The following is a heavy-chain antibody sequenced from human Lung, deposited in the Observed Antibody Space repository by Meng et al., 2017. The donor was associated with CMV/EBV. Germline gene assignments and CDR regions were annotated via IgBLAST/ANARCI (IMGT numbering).Heavy chain of an antibody. Sequence: SGPTLAKPTHSFTLTCSCSGFSLRTTGAGLGWIRQPPGKALEWLALIYWNDDKRYSPSLKNRFTITKDTSRNRVVLTMTNLDPADTATYYCAHSARYYSSGIYYVPFDYWGQGXLVTVSS. V-gene: IGHV2-5*01. J-gene: IGHJ4*02. CDR1: GFSLRTTGAG. CDR2: IYWNDDK. D-gene: IGHD3-10*01. CDR3: AHSARYYSSGIYYVPFDY.